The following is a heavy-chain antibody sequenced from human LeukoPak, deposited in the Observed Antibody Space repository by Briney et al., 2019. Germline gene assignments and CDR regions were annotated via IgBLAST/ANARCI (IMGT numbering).Heavy chain of an antibody. D-gene: IGHD3-16*01. Sequence: SETLSLTCTVSGGSINGHYWTWIRQPPGKGLEWIGQTHYSGRADYNPSLKRRVTISVDTSKNQISLNLNSVTAADTAVYYCARFGVDYDMDVWGQGTTVAVSS. CDR1: GGSINGHY. V-gene: IGHV4-59*11. CDR3: ARFGVDYDMDV. CDR2: THYSGRA. J-gene: IGHJ6*02.